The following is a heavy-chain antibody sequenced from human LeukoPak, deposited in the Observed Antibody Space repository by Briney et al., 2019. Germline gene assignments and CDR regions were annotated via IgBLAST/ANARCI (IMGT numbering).Heavy chain of an antibody. CDR1: GGTFSSYA. V-gene: IGHV1-69*01. CDR2: IIPIFGTA. CDR3: ARGGGRDIVVVPAAMENWFDP. J-gene: IGHJ5*02. D-gene: IGHD2-2*01. Sequence: GSSVKVSCKASGGTFSSYAISWVRQAPGQGLEWMGGIIPIFGTANYAQKFQGRVTITADESTSTAYMELSSLRSEDTAVYYCARGGGRDIVVVPAAMENWFDPWGQGTLVTVSS.